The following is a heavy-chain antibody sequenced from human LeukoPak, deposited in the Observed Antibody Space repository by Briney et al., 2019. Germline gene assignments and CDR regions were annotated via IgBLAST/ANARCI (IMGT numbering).Heavy chain of an antibody. D-gene: IGHD3-16*01. CDR2: ISGGGGST. J-gene: IGHJ4*02. CDR3: AKGSRGVTFGGVDY. Sequence: GGSLRLSCAASGFTFSSFAMNWVRQAPGKGLEWVSAISGGGGSTYYADSVKGRFSISRDNSKNTLYLQMNSLRAEDTAVYYCAKGSRGVTFGGVDYGGQGTLVTVSS. V-gene: IGHV3-23*01. CDR1: GFTFSSFA.